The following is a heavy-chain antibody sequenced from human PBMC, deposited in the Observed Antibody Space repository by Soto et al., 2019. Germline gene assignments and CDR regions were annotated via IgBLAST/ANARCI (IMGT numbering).Heavy chain of an antibody. Sequence: EVQLVESGGGLVKPGGSLRLSCAASGFTVSNAWMSWVRQDPGKGLEWVGRIKSKTDGGTTEYDAPVKGRFTISRDDSKNTLYLQMNSLKTEDTAVYYCTRYSYGASEYWGQGTLVTVSS. D-gene: IGHD5-18*01. CDR1: GFTVSNAW. J-gene: IGHJ4*02. CDR3: TRYSYGASEY. V-gene: IGHV3-15*01. CDR2: IKSKTDGGTT.